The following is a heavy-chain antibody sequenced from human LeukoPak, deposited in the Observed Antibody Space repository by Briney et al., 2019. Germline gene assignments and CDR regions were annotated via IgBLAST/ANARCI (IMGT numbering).Heavy chain of an antibody. V-gene: IGHV1-46*01. D-gene: IGHD2-15*01. Sequence: GASVKVSCKASGYTFTSYYMRWVRQAPGQGLEWMGIINPSGGSTSYAQKFQGRVTMTRDTSTSTVYMELSSLRSEDTAVYYCARDVVVARRSYYYYGMDVWGQGTTVTVSS. CDR3: ARDVVVARRSYYYYGMDV. CDR2: INPSGGST. CDR1: GYTFTSYY. J-gene: IGHJ6*02.